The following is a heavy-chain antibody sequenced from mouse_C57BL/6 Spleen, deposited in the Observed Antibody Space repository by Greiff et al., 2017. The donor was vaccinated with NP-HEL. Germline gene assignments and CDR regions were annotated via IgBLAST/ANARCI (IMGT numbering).Heavy chain of an antibody. CDR3: ASYYSNYFDY. Sequence: EVMLVESGGDLVKPGGSLKLSCAASGFTFSSYGMSWFRQTPDKRLGWVATISSGGSYTYYPDSVKGRFTISRDNAKNTLYLQMSSLKSEDTAMYYCASYYSNYFDYWGQGTTLTVSS. D-gene: IGHD2-5*01. J-gene: IGHJ2*01. CDR1: GFTFSSYG. CDR2: ISSGGSYT. V-gene: IGHV5-6*01.